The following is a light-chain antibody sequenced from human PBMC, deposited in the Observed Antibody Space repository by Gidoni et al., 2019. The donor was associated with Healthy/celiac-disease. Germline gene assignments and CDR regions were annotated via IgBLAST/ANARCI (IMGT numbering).Light chain of an antibody. V-gene: IGKV3-11*01. J-gene: IGKJ3*01. CDR1: QSVSSY. CDR3: QQRSNWSLFT. Sequence: EIVLTQSPATLSLSPGERATLSCRASQSVSSYLAWYQQKPGQAPRLLIYDASNRATGIPARFSGSGSGTDFTLTISSLEYEDFAVYYCQQRSNWSLFTFGPGTKVDIK. CDR2: DAS.